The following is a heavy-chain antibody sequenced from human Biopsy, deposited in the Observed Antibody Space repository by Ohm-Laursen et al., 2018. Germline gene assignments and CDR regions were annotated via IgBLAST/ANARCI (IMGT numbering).Heavy chain of an antibody. Sequence: ASVKVSCKAPGGTFSNYGVNWVRQAPGQGLEWLGGNIPILGTGNYAQKFQDRVTVATDTSTSTATMELRSLRSDDTAVYYCATKLTGYFHHWGQGTLVIVSS. CDR2: NIPILGTG. CDR1: GGTFSNYG. CDR3: ATKLTGYFHH. J-gene: IGHJ1*01. D-gene: IGHD3-9*01. V-gene: IGHV1-69*05.